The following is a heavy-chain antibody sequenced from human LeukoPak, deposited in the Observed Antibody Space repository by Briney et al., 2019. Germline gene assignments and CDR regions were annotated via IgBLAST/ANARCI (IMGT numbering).Heavy chain of an antibody. CDR1: GFTFSSYG. J-gene: IGHJ4*02. D-gene: IGHD6-6*01. CDR3: AKDLEYSSSFFDY. Sequence: GGSLRLSCAASGFTFSSYGMHWVRQAPGKGLEWVAVISYDGSNKYYADSVKGRFTISRDNSKNTLYLQMNSLRAEDTAVYYCAKDLEYSSSFFDYWGQGTLVTVSS. V-gene: IGHV3-30*18. CDR2: ISYDGSNK.